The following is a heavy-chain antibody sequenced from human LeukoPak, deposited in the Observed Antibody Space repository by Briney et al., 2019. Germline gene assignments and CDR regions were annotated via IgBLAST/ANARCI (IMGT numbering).Heavy chain of an antibody. V-gene: IGHV4-34*01. Sequence: PSETLSLTCAVYGGSFSGYYWSWIRQPPGKGLEWIGEINHSGSTNYNPSLKSRVTISVDTSKNQFSLKLSSVTAADTAVYYCAKNGIGYSSSWLFDYWGQGTLVTVSS. J-gene: IGHJ4*02. CDR1: GGSFSGYY. D-gene: IGHD6-13*01. CDR3: AKNGIGYSSSWLFDY. CDR2: INHSGST.